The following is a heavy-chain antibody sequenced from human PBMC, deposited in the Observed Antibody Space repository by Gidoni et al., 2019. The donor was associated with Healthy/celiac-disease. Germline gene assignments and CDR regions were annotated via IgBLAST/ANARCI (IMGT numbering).Heavy chain of an antibody. CDR1: GSGLTSYW. J-gene: IGHJ4*02. CDR2: IYPGDSDT. CDR3: ARHPRVYGSGSSI. V-gene: IGHV5-51*01. Sequence: EVQLVQSGAAVKKPGESLKLSCKGSGSGLTSYWLGWVRQMPGKGLEWMGIIYPGDSDTRYSQSFQGQVTISADKSISTAYLQWSSLKASDTAMYYCARHPRVYGSGSSIWGQGTLVTVSS. D-gene: IGHD3-10*01.